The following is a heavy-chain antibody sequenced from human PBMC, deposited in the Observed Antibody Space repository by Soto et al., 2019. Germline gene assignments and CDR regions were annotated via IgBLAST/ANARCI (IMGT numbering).Heavy chain of an antibody. CDR3: VKDGSSGWPYFYAMDV. CDR2: ISYDGMNK. CDR1: GFTFSSYV. V-gene: IGHV3-30*18. D-gene: IGHD6-19*01. Sequence: PGGSLRLSCAASGFTFSSYVMHWVRQAPGKGLEWVAVISYDGMNKYYADAVKGRFTISRENSKNTLYLQMSSLRAEDTAVYYCVKDGSSGWPYFYAMDVWGQGSPVTVSS. J-gene: IGHJ6*02.